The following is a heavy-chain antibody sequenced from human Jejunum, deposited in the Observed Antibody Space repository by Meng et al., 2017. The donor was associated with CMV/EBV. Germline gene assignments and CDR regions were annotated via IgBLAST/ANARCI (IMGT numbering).Heavy chain of an antibody. V-gene: IGHV3-23*01. J-gene: IGHJ4*02. CDR1: GFTFSTYG. CDR3: ARGSDFDF. D-gene: IGHD6-6*01. CDR2: INGDGGST. Sequence: SCEASGFTFSTYGMTWVRQAPGKGLEWVALINGDGGSTYYVDSVKGRFTISRDNSKNTLYLQMSSLRDEDTAVYYCARGSDFDFWGQGTLVTVSS.